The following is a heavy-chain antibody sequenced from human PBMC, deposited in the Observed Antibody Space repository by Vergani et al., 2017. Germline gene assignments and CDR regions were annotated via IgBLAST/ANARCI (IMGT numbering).Heavy chain of an antibody. CDR2: ISSSSSYI. V-gene: IGHV3-21*01. Sequence: EVQLLESGGGLVQPGGSLRLSCAASGFTFSSYSMNWVRQAPGKGLEWVSSISSSSSYIYYADSVKGRFTISRDNAKNSLYLQMNSLRAEDTAVYYCARDSAPTTGPQLVGGAYYYGMDVWGQGTTVTVSS. D-gene: IGHD6-13*01. CDR3: ARDSAPTTGPQLVGGAYYYGMDV. CDR1: GFTFSSYS. J-gene: IGHJ6*02.